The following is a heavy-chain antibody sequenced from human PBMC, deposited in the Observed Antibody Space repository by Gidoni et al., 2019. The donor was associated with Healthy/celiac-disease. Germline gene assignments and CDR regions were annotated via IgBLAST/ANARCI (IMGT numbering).Heavy chain of an antibody. D-gene: IGHD1-26*01. J-gene: IGHJ4*02. CDR2: IIPIFGTA. CDR1: GGTFGSYA. V-gene: IGHV1-69*01. CDR3: AREVSGSYSDYFDY. Sequence: QVQLVQSGAEVKKTGSSVKVSCKASGGTFGSYAISWGRPAAGQGVEWMGGIIPIFGTANDAQKFQGRVTITADESTSTAYMELSSRRAEDTAVYYCAREVSGSYSDYFDYWGQGTLVTVSS.